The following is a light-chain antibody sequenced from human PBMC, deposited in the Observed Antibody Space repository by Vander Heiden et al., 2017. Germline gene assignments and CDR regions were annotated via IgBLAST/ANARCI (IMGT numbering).Light chain of an antibody. CDR2: RNN. J-gene: IGLJ3*02. CDR3: AAWDDSLSGEV. CDR1: SSNIGSNY. V-gene: IGLV1-47*01. Sequence: GQRVTITCSGSSSNIGSNYVFWYQQFPGSAPKLLISRNNQRPSGVPDRFSGSKSGTSASLAISGLRSEDEADYYCAAWDDSLSGEVFGGGTKLTVL.